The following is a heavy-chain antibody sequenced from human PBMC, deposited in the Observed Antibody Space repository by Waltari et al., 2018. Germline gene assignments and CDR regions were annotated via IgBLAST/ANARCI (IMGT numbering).Heavy chain of an antibody. V-gene: IGHV4-61*02. Sequence: QVQLQESGPGLVKPSQTLSLTCTVSGGSISSGSYYWSWIRQPAGKGLEWIGRIYTSGNTNYNPSLKSRVTISVDTSKNQFSLKLSSVTAADTAVYYCARVSGITGYYYMDVWGKGTTVTVSS. CDR3: ARVSGITGYYYMDV. J-gene: IGHJ6*03. CDR2: IYTSGNT. CDR1: GGSISSGSYY. D-gene: IGHD1-20*01.